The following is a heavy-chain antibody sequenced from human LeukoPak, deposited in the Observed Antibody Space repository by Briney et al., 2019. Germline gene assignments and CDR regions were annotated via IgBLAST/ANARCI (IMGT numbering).Heavy chain of an antibody. Sequence: ASVKVSCKASGYTFTGYYMHWMRQAPGQGLEWMGWINPNSGGTNYAQKFQGRVTMTRDTSISTAYMELSRLRSDDTAVYYCARDLESYDFWSGRYYYYYMDVWGKGTTVTVSS. CDR1: GYTFTGYY. D-gene: IGHD3-3*01. J-gene: IGHJ6*03. CDR2: INPNSGGT. V-gene: IGHV1-2*02. CDR3: ARDLESYDFWSGRYYYYYMDV.